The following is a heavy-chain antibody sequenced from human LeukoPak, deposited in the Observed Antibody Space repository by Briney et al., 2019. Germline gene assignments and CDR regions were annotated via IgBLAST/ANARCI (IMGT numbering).Heavy chain of an antibody. CDR2: ISWDADIT. V-gene: IGHV3-43*01. CDR3: AKGSYSSSLYYFDY. Sequence: PGGSLRPSCAASGFSLSDHEMNWVRQAPGQGLEWVSLISWDADITNYGHSVKGRFTISRVNRKNSLYLQMNSLRTEDTALYYCAKGSYSSSLYYFDYWGQGTLVTVSS. J-gene: IGHJ4*02. CDR1: GFSLSDHE. D-gene: IGHD6-13*01.